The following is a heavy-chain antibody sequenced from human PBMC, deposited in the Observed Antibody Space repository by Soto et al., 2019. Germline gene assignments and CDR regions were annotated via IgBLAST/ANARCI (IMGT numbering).Heavy chain of an antibody. CDR1: GFTFSSYA. J-gene: IGHJ3*02. Sequence: QMQLVESGGGVVQPGRSLRLSCAASGFTFSSYAMHWVRQAPGKGLEWVAVISYDGSNKYYADSVKGRFTISRDNSKNMLYLQMNSLRAEDTAVYYCARDWGYYYDSSGYDDAFDIWGQGTMVTVSS. CDR2: ISYDGSNK. CDR3: ARDWGYYYDSSGYDDAFDI. V-gene: IGHV3-30-3*01. D-gene: IGHD3-22*01.